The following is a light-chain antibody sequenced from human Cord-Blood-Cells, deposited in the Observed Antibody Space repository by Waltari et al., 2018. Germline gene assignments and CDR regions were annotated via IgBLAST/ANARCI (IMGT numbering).Light chain of an antibody. Sequence: QSALTQPASVSGSPGQPITIPCTGTSTDGGGYNYVSWYQQHPGKAPKLMIYDVSKRPSGVSNRFSGSKSGNTASLTISGLQAEDEADYYCSSYTSSSTVVFGGGTKLTVL. CDR3: SSYTSSSTVV. J-gene: IGLJ2*01. CDR2: DVS. CDR1: STDGGGYNY. V-gene: IGLV2-14*01.